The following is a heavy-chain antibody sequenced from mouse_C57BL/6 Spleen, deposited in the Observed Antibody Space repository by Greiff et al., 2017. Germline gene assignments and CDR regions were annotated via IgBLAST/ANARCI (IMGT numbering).Heavy chain of an antibody. CDR3: VPLGPYDYDGLGPYYFDY. CDR2: IDPSDSYT. CDR1: GYTFTSYW. J-gene: IGHJ2*01. V-gene: IGHV1-59*01. Sequence: QVQLQQPGAELVRPGTSVKLSCKASGYTFTSYWMHWVKQRPGQGLEWIGVIDPSDSYTNYNQKFKGKATLTVDTSSSTAYMQLSSLTSEDSAVYYCVPLGPYDYDGLGPYYFDYWGQGTTLTVSS. D-gene: IGHD2-4*01.